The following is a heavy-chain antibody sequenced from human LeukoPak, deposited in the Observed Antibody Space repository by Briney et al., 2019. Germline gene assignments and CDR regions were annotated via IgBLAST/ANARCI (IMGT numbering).Heavy chain of an antibody. D-gene: IGHD3-10*01. CDR1: GFTFSSYA. J-gene: IGHJ5*01. V-gene: IGHV3-30*18. Sequence: GGSLRLSCAASGFTFSSYAMHWVRQAPGKGLEWVAVILYEGSDKYYADSVKGRFTISRDNSKNTLYLQMNSLRAEDTALYYCAKVKTSYYYGSGSLPNWFDSWGQGTLVTVSS. CDR2: ILYEGSDK. CDR3: AKVKTSYYYGSGSLPNWFDS.